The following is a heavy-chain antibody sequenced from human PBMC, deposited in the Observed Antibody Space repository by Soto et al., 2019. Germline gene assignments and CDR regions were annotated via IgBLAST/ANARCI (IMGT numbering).Heavy chain of an antibody. CDR3: VRNNGSYDF. Sequence: GGSLRLSCSASGFTFSNYAMHWVRQAPGKGLEYVSAITSNGIRTYYADSVKGRFTMSRDNSKNTLDLQMGSLRLDDTAVYYCVRNNGSYDFWGQGTPVTVSS. D-gene: IGHD1-26*01. CDR2: ITSNGIRT. V-gene: IGHV3-64D*08. CDR1: GFTFSNYA. J-gene: IGHJ4*02.